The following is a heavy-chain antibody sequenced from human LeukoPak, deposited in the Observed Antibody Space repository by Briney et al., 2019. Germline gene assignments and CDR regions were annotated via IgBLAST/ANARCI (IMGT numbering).Heavy chain of an antibody. D-gene: IGHD2-21*01. J-gene: IGHJ6*03. CDR3: ARDVVPYYYYYMDV. CDR2: ISYDGTNK. Sequence: GRSLRLSCAASGFTFSSYTMHWVRQAPGKGLEWVAVISYDGTNKYYADSVKGRFTISRDNSQNTMYLQMNNLRADDTAVYYCARDVVPYYYYYMDVWGKGTTVTVSS. V-gene: IGHV3-30*04. CDR1: GFTFSSYT.